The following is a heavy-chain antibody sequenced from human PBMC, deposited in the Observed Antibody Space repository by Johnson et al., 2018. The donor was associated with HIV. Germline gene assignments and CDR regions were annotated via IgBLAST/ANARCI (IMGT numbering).Heavy chain of an antibody. D-gene: IGHD1-26*01. J-gene: IGHJ3*02. CDR1: GFTFDDHG. CDR3: ARGVGATTVAAFDI. V-gene: IGHV3-20*04. CDR2: INWNGGNR. Sequence: EVLLLESGGGVVRPGGFLRLSCAASGFTFDDHGMSWVRQAPGKGLEWISGINWNGGNRGYAEPVKGQFIISRDNGKNSRYLQMNSLRAEDTALYYCARGVGATTVAAFDIWGQGTMVTVSS.